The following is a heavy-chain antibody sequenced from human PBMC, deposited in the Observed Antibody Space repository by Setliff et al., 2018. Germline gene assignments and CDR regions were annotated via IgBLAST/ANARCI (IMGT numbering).Heavy chain of an antibody. CDR3: VRDSSADYYDNDYFKY. CDR2: IRHDESDI. V-gene: IGHV3-30*02. J-gene: IGHJ1*01. D-gene: IGHD2-21*02. Sequence: GSLSLSCAASGFTFRGFAMHWVRQAPGKGLEWVAFIRHDESDIYYTNSVKGLFTVSRDNSKNTLYLQMNILRPEDTALYYCVRDSSADYYDNDYFKYWGQGALVTVSS. CDR1: GFTFRGFA.